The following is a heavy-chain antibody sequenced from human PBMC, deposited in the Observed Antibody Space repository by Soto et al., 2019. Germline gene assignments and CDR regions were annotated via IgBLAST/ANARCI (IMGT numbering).Heavy chain of an antibody. Sequence: SETLSLTCTVSCGSISSYYWSWIRQPAWKGLEWIGYIYYSGSTNYNPSLKSRVTISVDTSKNQFSLKLSSVTAADTAVYYCARKVGLVGMDVLGQGTTVTVSS. CDR1: CGSISSYY. CDR2: IYYSGST. D-gene: IGHD1-26*01. CDR3: ARKVGLVGMDV. J-gene: IGHJ6*02. V-gene: IGHV4-59*01.